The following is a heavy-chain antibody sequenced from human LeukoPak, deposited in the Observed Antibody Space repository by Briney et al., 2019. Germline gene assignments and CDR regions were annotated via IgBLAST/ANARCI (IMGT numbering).Heavy chain of an antibody. D-gene: IGHD2-2*01. Sequence: SETLSLTCAVYGGSFSGYYWTWIRQPPGKGLEWIGSIYHSGSTYYNPSLKSRVTISVDTSKNQFSLKLSSVTAADTAVYYCARRYCSSTSCYPDWFDPWGQGTLVTVSS. J-gene: IGHJ5*02. V-gene: IGHV4-34*01. CDR2: IYHSGST. CDR3: ARRYCSSTSCYPDWFDP. CDR1: GGSFSGYY.